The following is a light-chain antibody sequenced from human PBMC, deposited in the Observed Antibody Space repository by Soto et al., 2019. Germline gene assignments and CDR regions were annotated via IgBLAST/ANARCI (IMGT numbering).Light chain of an antibody. Sequence: QSVLTQPPSVSGAPGQTIPISFTGSSSNIGAGHDVPWYQQLPGRAPKLLIYGNNNRPSGVPDRFSGSKSGTSVSLAITGLRGEDEADYHCQSYDSSLTNAVFGGGTKVTVL. J-gene: IGLJ2*01. CDR3: QSYDSSLTNAV. CDR2: GNN. CDR1: SSNIGAGHD. V-gene: IGLV1-40*01.